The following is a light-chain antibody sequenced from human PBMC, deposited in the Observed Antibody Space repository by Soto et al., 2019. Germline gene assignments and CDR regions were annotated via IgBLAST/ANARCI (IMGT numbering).Light chain of an antibody. CDR2: GNT. CDR1: SSNIGAGYA. CDR3: QSYDSSPSASYV. V-gene: IGLV1-40*01. J-gene: IGLJ1*01. Sequence: HSVLTQPPSVSAAPGQRVTISCTGSSSNIGAGYAVHWYQQLPGKAPKLLIYGNTNRPSGVPDRFSGSKSGTSASLAITGLQAEDEADYYCQSYDSSPSASYVFGHGTKVTV.